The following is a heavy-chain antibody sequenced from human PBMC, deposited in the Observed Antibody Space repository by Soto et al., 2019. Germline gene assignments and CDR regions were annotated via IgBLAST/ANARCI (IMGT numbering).Heavy chain of an antibody. D-gene: IGHD6-13*01. J-gene: IGHJ6*02. Sequence: GGSLRLSCAASGCTFSNYAMSWVRQAPGKGLEWVSAISSSSGSTYYADSVRGRFTISRDISKNTLYLQMNSLRAEDTAVYYCARVWALDPAAAAGSMDVWGQGTTVTVSS. CDR2: ISSSSGST. CDR1: GCTFSNYA. CDR3: ARVWALDPAAAAGSMDV. V-gene: IGHV3-23*01.